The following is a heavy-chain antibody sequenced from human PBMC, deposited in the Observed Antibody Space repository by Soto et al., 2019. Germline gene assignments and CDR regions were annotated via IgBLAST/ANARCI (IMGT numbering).Heavy chain of an antibody. CDR2: ISAYNGNT. V-gene: IGHV1-18*01. CDR1: GYTFTNFG. Sequence: ASVKVSCKTSGYTFTNFGLSWVRQAPGQGLEWMGWISAYNGNTNYAQNFQGRVTMTTDTSTSTAYMELRSLRSDDTAVYYCARDVAAAAPWGQGTLVTVSS. J-gene: IGHJ5*02. CDR3: ARDVAAAAP. D-gene: IGHD6-13*01.